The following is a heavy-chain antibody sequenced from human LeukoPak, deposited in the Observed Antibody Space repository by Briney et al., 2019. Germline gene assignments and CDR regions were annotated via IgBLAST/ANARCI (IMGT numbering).Heavy chain of an antibody. V-gene: IGHV4-39*07. J-gene: IGHJ6*03. CDR3: ARAYYYYMDV. CDR2: IYYSGST. CDR1: GGSISSSSYY. Sequence: SETLSLTRTVSGGSISSSSYYWGWLRQPPGRGLEWVGSIYYSGSTYYNPSLKSRVNISESTSMNQFSLKLSSVTAADTAVYYCARAYYYYMDVWGKGTTVSVSS.